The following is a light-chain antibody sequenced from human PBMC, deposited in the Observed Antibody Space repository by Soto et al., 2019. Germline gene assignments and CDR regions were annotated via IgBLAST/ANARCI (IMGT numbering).Light chain of an antibody. V-gene: IGLV2-14*01. CDR2: DVS. CDR1: SSDVGGYNY. Sequence: QSALTQPASVSGSPGQSITISCTGTSSDVGGYNYVSWYQQHPGKAPKLMIYDVSNRPSGVSNRFSGSKSGNTASLTISGFKVEDGVDYSGSYYTSSFMVFGPGPKVTVL. CDR3: SYYTSSFMV. J-gene: IGLJ1*01.